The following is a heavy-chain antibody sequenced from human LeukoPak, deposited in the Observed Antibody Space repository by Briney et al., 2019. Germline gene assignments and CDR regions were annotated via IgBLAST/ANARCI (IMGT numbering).Heavy chain of an antibody. J-gene: IGHJ5*02. CDR1: GFTFSSYA. V-gene: IGHV3-23*01. CDR2: ISGSGGST. D-gene: IGHD3-22*01. CDR3: AKAPYYYDSSGYQSWFDP. Sequence: GGSLRLSCAASGFTFSSYAMSWVRQAPGKGLEWVSAISGSGGSTYYADSVKGRFTISRDNSKNTLYLQMNSLRAEDTAVYYCAKAPYYYDSSGYQSWFDPWGQGTLVTVSS.